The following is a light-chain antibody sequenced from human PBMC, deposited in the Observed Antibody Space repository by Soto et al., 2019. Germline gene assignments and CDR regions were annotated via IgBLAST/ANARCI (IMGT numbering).Light chain of an antibody. V-gene: IGKV4-1*01. Sequence: DIGMTQSPDSLAGSFGERATISCKSSQSFLFTSNDKNFLAWYQHKAGQPPKLIVNWASSREVGVPDRFSGSGSATHFALTISSLRAEDVAMYYCQQYYKTPTFGRGTKVDIK. J-gene: IGKJ1*01. CDR2: WAS. CDR1: QSFLFTSNDKNF. CDR3: QQYYKTPT.